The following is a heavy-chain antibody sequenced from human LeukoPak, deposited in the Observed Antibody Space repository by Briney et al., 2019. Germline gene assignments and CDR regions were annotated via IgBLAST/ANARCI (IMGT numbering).Heavy chain of an antibody. J-gene: IGHJ5*02. Sequence: GGSLRLSCAASGFTFSSYWMSWVRQAPGKGLEWVAVISYDGSNKYYADSVKGRFTISRDNSKNTLYLQMNSLRAEDTAVYYCALYCSSTSCPNNWFDPWGQGTLVTVSS. CDR3: ALYCSSTSCPNNWFDP. CDR1: GFTFSSYW. CDR2: ISYDGSNK. V-gene: IGHV3-30-3*01. D-gene: IGHD2-2*01.